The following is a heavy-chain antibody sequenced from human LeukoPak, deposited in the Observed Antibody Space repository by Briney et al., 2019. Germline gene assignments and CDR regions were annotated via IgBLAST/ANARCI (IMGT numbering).Heavy chain of an antibody. J-gene: IGHJ4*02. CDR1: GFTFSYYG. D-gene: IGHD2-15*01. CDR2: VRFDGSDK. Sequence: GGSLRLSCAASGFTFSYYGMHWVRQAPGKGLEWVAFVRFDGSDKYYADSVKGRFTISRDNSKNTLSLQMNSLRAEDTAMYYCAKDLPIYCTGDSCYFDYWGPGTLVIVSS. V-gene: IGHV3-30*02. CDR3: AKDLPIYCTGDSCYFDY.